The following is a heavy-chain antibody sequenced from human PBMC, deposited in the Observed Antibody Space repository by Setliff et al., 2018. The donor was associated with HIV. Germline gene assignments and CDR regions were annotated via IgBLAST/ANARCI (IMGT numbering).Heavy chain of an antibody. CDR2: IYSSGST. Sequence: PSETLSLTCTVSGGSISSYYWSWIRQPPGKGLEWLGHIYSSGSTNYNPSLKSRVTISVDTSKNRFSLELYSVTAADTAVYYCARAYFGSGIYYWGQGTLVTVSS. J-gene: IGHJ4*02. D-gene: IGHD3-10*01. CDR1: GGSISSYY. V-gene: IGHV4-4*09. CDR3: ARAYFGSGIYY.